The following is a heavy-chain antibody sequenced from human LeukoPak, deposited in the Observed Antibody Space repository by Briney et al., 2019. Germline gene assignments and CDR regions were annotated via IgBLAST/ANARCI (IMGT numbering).Heavy chain of an antibody. CDR2: ISMSSSYT. Sequence: GGSLRLSCVASGFTFSDYSMNWVRQAPGKGLEWVSLISMSSSYTYYADSVEGRFTISRDNAKNSLYLQMNSLRAEDTAVYYCAGDRDHYETSGSFDYWGQGTRVTVSS. V-gene: IGHV3-21*06. D-gene: IGHD3-22*01. CDR3: AGDRDHYETSGSFDY. CDR1: GFTFSDYS. J-gene: IGHJ4*02.